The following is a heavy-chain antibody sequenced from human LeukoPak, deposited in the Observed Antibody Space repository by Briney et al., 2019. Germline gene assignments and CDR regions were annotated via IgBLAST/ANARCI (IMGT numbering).Heavy chain of an antibody. CDR2: IYPGDSDT. CDR3: ARHRATVTSYGMDV. D-gene: IGHD4-17*01. CDR1: GYSFTSYW. V-gene: IGHV5-51*01. Sequence: HGESLQISGKGSGYSFTSYWIGWVRQLPGKGLERMGIIYPGDSDTRYSPSFQGQVTISADKSISTAYLQWSSLKASDTAMYYCARHRATVTSYGMDVWGQGTTVTVSS. J-gene: IGHJ6*02.